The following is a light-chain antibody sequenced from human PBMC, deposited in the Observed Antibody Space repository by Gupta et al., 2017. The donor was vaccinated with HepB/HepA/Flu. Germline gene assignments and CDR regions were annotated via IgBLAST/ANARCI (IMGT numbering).Light chain of an antibody. J-gene: IGKJ1*01. CDR3: FQGTHLLS. Sequence: DGVLTQSPLSLPVTLGQPASISCRSNQSLVYSDGDTYLSWIQQRPGQSPRLLIYKVSRRDSGVPDRFSGSGSGTDFTLMISRVAAEDVGVYYCFQGTHLLSFGQGTKVEIE. CDR2: KVS. V-gene: IGKV2-30*01. CDR1: QSLVYSDGDTY.